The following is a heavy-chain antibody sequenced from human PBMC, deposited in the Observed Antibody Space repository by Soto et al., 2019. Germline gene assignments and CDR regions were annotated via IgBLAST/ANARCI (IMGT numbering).Heavy chain of an antibody. CDR3: ARYYSGSYYWYFDL. J-gene: IGHJ2*01. D-gene: IGHD1-26*01. V-gene: IGHV2-26*01. CDR2: IFSNDEK. CDR1: GFSLSNARMG. Sequence: QVTLKESGPVLVKPTETLTLTCTVSGFSLSNARMGVSWIRQPPGKALEWLAHIFSNDEKSYSTSMKSRLTISKDTSKSQVVLTMTNIDPVDTATYYCARYYSGSYYWYFDLWGRGTLVTVSS.